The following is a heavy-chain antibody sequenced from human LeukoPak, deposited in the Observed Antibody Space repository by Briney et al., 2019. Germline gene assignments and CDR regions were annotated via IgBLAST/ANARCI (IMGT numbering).Heavy chain of an antibody. D-gene: IGHD5-12*01. J-gene: IGHJ4*02. Sequence: SETLSLTCAVSGGSISSGGYSWSWIRQPPGKGLEWIGYIYYSDTYYNPSLKSRVTISADTSKNRFSLRLNSVTAADTAVYYCASHSGGYAYWGQGTLVTVSS. V-gene: IGHV4-30-4*07. CDR1: GGSISSGGYS. CDR2: IYYSDT. CDR3: ASHSGGYAY.